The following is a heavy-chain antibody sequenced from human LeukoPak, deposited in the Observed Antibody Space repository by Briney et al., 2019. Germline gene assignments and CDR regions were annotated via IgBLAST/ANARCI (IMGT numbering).Heavy chain of an antibody. D-gene: IGHD4-17*01. CDR1: GGTFNSYA. J-gene: IGHJ3*02. V-gene: IGHV1-69*01. CDR2: IIPIFGTA. CDR3: ARGMDYGDYGNAFDI. Sequence: SVTVSCKASGGTFNSYAISWVRQAPGQGLEWMGGIIPIFGTANYAQKFQGRVTITADESTSTAYMELSSLRSEDTAVYYCARGMDYGDYGNAFDIWGQGTMVTVSS.